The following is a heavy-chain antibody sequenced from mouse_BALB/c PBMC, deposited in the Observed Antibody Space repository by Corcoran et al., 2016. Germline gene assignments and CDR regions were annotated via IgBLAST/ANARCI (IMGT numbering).Heavy chain of an antibody. CDR1: GYTFTSHV. CDR3: ARDYGSGEAWFAY. Sequence: EVQLQQSGPELVKPGASVKMSCKASGYTFTSHVMHWVKQKPGQGLEWIGYINPYNDGTKYNEKFKGKATLTSDKSSSTAYMELSSLTSEDSAVYYCARDYGSGEAWFAYWGQGTLVTVSA. V-gene: IGHV1S136*01. D-gene: IGHD1-1*01. CDR2: INPYNDGT. J-gene: IGHJ3*01.